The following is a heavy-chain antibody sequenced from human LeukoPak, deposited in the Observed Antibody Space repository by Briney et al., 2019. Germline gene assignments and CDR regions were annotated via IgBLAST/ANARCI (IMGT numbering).Heavy chain of an antibody. D-gene: IGHD3-22*01. CDR1: GGSISSSSHY. V-gene: IGHV4-39*01. CDR3: ARLIGNYYDSSGYSYGA. CDR2: IYYSGST. Sequence: PSETLSLTCTVSGGSISSSSHYWGWIRQPPGKGREWIGSIYYSGSTYYNPSLKSRVTISVDTSKNQFSLKLSSVTAADTAVYYCARLIGNYYDSSGYSYGAWGQGTLVTVSS. J-gene: IGHJ4*02.